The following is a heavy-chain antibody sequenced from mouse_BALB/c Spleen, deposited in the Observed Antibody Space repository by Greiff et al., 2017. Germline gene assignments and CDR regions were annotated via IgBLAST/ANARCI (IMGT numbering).Heavy chain of an antibody. CDR3: NAHLLAWFAY. CDR2: IDPENGDT. Sequence: EVKLMESGAELVRSGASVKLSCTASGFNIKDYYMHWVKQRPEQGLEWIGWIDPENGDTEYAPKFQGKATMTADTSSNTAYLQLSSLTSEDTAVYYCNAHLLAWFAYWGQGTLVTVSA. D-gene: IGHD2-1*01. CDR1: GFNIKDYY. J-gene: IGHJ3*01. V-gene: IGHV14-4*02.